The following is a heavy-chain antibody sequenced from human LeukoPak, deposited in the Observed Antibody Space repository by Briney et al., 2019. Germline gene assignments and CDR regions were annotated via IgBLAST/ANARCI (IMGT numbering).Heavy chain of an antibody. D-gene: IGHD2/OR15-2a*01. CDR3: VRNNNNDY. Sequence: GGSLRLSCAASGFTFRSYGMHWVRQAPGKGLEWVAFISYDGSTKTYADSVKGRFTTSRDISLHLQMNSLRAEDTAVYYCVRNNNNDYWGQGTLVTVSS. J-gene: IGHJ4*02. CDR2: ISYDGSTK. V-gene: IGHV3-30*02. CDR1: GFTFRSYG.